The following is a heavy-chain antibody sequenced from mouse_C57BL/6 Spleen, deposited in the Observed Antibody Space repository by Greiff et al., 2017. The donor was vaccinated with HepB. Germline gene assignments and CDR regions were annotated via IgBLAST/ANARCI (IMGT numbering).Heavy chain of an antibody. D-gene: IGHD2-4*01. Sequence: QVQLKESGAELMKPGASVKLSCKATGYTFTGYWIEWVKQRPGHGLEWIGEILPGSGSTNYNEKFKGKATFTADTSSNTAYMQLSSLTTEDSAIYYCAREGYDYDLRGYYAMDYWGQGTSVTVSS. CDR1: GYTFTGYW. V-gene: IGHV1-9*01. CDR3: AREGYDYDLRGYYAMDY. CDR2: ILPGSGST. J-gene: IGHJ4*01.